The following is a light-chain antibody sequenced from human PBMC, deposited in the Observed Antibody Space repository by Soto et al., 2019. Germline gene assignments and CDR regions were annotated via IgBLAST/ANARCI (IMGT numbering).Light chain of an antibody. V-gene: IGKV3-20*01. CDR1: QTVSKYY. Sequence: EIVLTRCPGTRSLSPGARATLSFRASQTVSKYYLAWYQQKAGQAPRLVIYAASTRATGIPDRFSGSGSGTDFTLTVSRLEPEDFAVYYCQQYGNSPAITFGQGTRLAIK. CDR3: QQYGNSPAIT. J-gene: IGKJ5*01. CDR2: AAS.